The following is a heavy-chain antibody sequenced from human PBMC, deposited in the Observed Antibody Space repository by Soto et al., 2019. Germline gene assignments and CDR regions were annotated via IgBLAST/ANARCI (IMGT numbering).Heavy chain of an antibody. J-gene: IGHJ5*02. Sequence: QVQLQESGPGLVKPSETLSLSCTVSNGSISNFYWNWIRHPAGKRLEWIGRIHTSGTTSYNPSLRSRVTMSVETSKNQFFLKLNAVTAADTAVYYCARSSHNESWFDPWGQGTLVTVSS. V-gene: IGHV4-4*07. CDR3: ARSSHNESWFDP. CDR2: IHTSGTT. D-gene: IGHD6-13*01. CDR1: NGSISNFY.